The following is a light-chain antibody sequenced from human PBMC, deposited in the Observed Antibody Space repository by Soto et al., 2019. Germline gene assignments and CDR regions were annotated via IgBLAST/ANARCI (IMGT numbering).Light chain of an antibody. CDR2: DAS. CDR1: QRVSSY. J-gene: IGKJ3*01. Sequence: EIVLTQSPATLSLSPGERATLSCRASQRVSSYLAWYQQKPGQAPRLLIYDASNRATGIPARFSGSGSGTDFTLTISSLEPEDLAVYYCQQRSNSPFTFGPGTKVDIK. CDR3: QQRSNSPFT. V-gene: IGKV3-11*01.